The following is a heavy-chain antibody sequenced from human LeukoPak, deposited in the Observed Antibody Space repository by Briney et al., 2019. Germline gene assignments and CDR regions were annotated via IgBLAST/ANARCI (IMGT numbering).Heavy chain of an antibody. CDR1: GFTVSGNY. Sequence: GGSLRLSCAASGFTVSGNYMSWVRQAPGKGLEWVSLIYSGGTTYYADSVKGRFTISRDNSKNMLYLQMNSLRAEDTAVYYCARGTGYLDEYFDYWGQGTLVTACS. CDR3: ARGTGYLDEYFDY. V-gene: IGHV3-53*01. CDR2: IYSGGTT. J-gene: IGHJ4*02. D-gene: IGHD3/OR15-3a*01.